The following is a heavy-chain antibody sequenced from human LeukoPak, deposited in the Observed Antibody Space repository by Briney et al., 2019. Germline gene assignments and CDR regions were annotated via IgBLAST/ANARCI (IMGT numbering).Heavy chain of an antibody. D-gene: IGHD2-15*01. CDR1: GFTFDAYG. CDR3: ATLGGDY. Sequence: GGSLRLSCAASGFTFDAYGMTWVRQVPGKGLEWVSGINWNGGTTAYAYSAKCRFAISRDNAKNLLYLQMNSLRAEDTAVYYCATLGGDYWGQGTLVTVSS. V-gene: IGHV3-20*04. CDR2: INWNGGTT. J-gene: IGHJ4*02.